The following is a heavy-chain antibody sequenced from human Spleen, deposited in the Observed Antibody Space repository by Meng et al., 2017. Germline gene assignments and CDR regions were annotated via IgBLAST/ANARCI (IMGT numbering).Heavy chain of an antibody. CDR3: VKDQDYFDY. Sequence: EVQLLESGGGLAQPGGSLRLSCAASGFTFSTNDMSWVRQAPGKGLEWVSAISGHGRNTYYADSVKGRFTVSRDNSKNTLYLQMNSLRAEDTAVYYCVKDQDYFDYWGQGTLVTVSS. J-gene: IGHJ4*02. CDR2: ISGHGRNT. V-gene: IGHV3-23*01. CDR1: GFTFSTND.